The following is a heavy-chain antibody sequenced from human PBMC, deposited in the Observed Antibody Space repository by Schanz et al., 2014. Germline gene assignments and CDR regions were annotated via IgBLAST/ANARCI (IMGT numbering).Heavy chain of an antibody. CDR3: VRERTNYGGNSYYFDH. CDR1: GFTASSHS. J-gene: IGHJ4*02. D-gene: IGHD2-21*02. Sequence: VQLVDSGGGLVKPGGSLRLSCAASGFTASSHSMNWVRQAPGKGLEWVSSISSRSSHIYYADSVKGRFTVSRDNAKNSVYLQMNGLRVDDTAVYYCVRERTNYGGNSYYFDHWGQGTLVTVSS. V-gene: IGHV3-21*01. CDR2: ISSRSSHI.